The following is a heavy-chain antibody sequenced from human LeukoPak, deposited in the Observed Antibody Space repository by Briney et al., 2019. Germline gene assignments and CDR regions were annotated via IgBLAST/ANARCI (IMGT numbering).Heavy chain of an antibody. CDR2: INHSGST. J-gene: IGHJ3*02. CDR3: ARGFRRNYYDSSGSKGAFDI. D-gene: IGHD3-22*01. V-gene: IGHV4-34*01. CDR1: GGSFSGYY. Sequence: PSETLSLTCAVYGGSFSGYYWSWIRQPPGKGLEWIGEINHSGSTNYNPSLKSRVTISVDTSKNQFSLKLSSVTAADTAVYYCARGFRRNYYDSSGSKGAFDIWGQGTMVTVSS.